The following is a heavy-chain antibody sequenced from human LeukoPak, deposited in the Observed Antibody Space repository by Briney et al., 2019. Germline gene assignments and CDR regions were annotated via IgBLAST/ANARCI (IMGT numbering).Heavy chain of an antibody. CDR1: GYTFSSYW. CDR3: ARVYFYYDITGLGY. D-gene: IGHD3-22*01. CDR2: IKEDGSEK. Sequence: GGSLRLSCAASGYTFSSYWMTWVRQAPGKGLEWVANIKEDGSEKYYVDSVKGRFTISRDNAKNSLYLQMNSLRAEDTAVYYCARVYFYYDITGLGYWGQGTLVSVSS. J-gene: IGHJ4*02. V-gene: IGHV3-7*01.